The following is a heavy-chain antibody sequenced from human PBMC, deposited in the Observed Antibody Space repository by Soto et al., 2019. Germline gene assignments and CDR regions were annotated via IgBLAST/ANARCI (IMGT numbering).Heavy chain of an antibody. CDR3: ARGGSGYTWFNEF. Sequence: GPSVKVSCKASGGLFSSYPISWVRQVPGQGLEWMGGIIPVFLTAYYTQRFQGRVTITADESTNTAYMELSSLRSEDTAIYYCARGGSGYTWFNEFWGQGTLVTVSS. J-gene: IGHJ4*02. CDR2: IIPVFLTA. D-gene: IGHD3-22*01. V-gene: IGHV1-69*13. CDR1: GGLFSSYP.